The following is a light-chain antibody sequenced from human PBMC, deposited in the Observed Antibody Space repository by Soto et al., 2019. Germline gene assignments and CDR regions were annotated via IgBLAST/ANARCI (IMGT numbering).Light chain of an antibody. Sequence: QSALTQPASVSGSPGQSITISCTGTSSDIGAYNSVSWYQQHPGKAPKLMIYEVSNRPSGVPNRFSASKSGNTASLTISGLQAEDEADYYCSSRTTSNPDVFGTGTKLTVL. CDR2: EVS. J-gene: IGLJ1*01. V-gene: IGLV2-14*01. CDR3: SSRTTSNPDV. CDR1: SSDIGAYNS.